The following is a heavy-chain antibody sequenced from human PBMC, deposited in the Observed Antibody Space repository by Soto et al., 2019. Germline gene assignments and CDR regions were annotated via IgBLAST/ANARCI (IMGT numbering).Heavy chain of an antibody. J-gene: IGHJ6*02. CDR3: ARESAYYYYGMDV. Sequence: EVQLVESGGGLIQPGGSLRLSCAASGFTVSSNYMSWVRQVPGKGLEWVSVIYSGGSTYYADSVKGRFTISRDNSKNTLYLQMNSLRAEDTAVYYCARESAYYYYGMDVWGQGTTVTVSS. D-gene: IGHD3-3*01. CDR1: GFTVSSNY. CDR2: IYSGGST. V-gene: IGHV3-53*01.